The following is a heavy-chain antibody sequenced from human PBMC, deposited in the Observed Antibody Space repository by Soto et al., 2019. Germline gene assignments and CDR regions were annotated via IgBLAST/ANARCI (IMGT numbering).Heavy chain of an antibody. V-gene: IGHV1-8*01. CDR2: MNPNSGNT. Sequence: VKVSCKASGYTFTSYDINWVRQATGQGLEWMGWMNPNSGNTGYAQKFQGRVTMTRNTSISTAYMELSSLRSDDTAVYYCARGLIAAAVRWFDPWGQGTLVTVSS. D-gene: IGHD6-13*01. CDR1: GYTFTSYD. CDR3: ARGLIAAAVRWFDP. J-gene: IGHJ5*02.